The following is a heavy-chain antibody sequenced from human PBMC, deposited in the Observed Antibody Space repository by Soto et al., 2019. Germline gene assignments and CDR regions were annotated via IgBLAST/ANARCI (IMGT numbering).Heavy chain of an antibody. CDR1: GYTLTELS. CDR3: AHLGSGSYFWFDP. Sequence: ASVKVSCKVSGYTLTELSMHWVRQAPGKGLEWMGGFDPEDGETIYAQKFQGRVTMTEDTSTDTAYMELSSLRSEDTAGYYCAHLGSGSYFWFDPWGQGTLVTVSS. J-gene: IGHJ5*02. V-gene: IGHV1-24*01. CDR2: FDPEDGET. D-gene: IGHD3-10*01.